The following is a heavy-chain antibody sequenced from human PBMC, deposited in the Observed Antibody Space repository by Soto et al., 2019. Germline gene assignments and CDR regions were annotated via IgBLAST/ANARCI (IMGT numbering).Heavy chain of an antibody. D-gene: IGHD3-10*01. CDR2: INPNSGGT. V-gene: IGHV1-2*04. CDR1: GGTFSSYA. J-gene: IGHJ4*02. CDR3: AREGDPGPNYFDY. Sequence: GASVKVSCKASGGTFSSYAISWVRQAPGQGLEWMGWINPNSGGTNYAQKFQGWVTMTRDTSISTAYMELSRLRSDDTAVYYCAREGDPGPNYFDYWGQGTLVTVSS.